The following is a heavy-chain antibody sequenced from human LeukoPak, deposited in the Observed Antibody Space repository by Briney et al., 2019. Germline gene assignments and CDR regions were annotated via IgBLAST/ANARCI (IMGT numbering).Heavy chain of an antibody. J-gene: IGHJ4*02. CDR2: IYYSGST. Sequence: SETLSLTCTVSGGSISSYYWSWIRQPPGKGLDWIGYIYYSGSTNYNPSLKSRVTISVDTSKNQFSLKLSSVTAADTAVYYCARGALWFGEYYFDYWGQGTLVTVSS. CDR1: GGSISSYY. D-gene: IGHD3-10*01. V-gene: IGHV4-59*01. CDR3: ARGALWFGEYYFDY.